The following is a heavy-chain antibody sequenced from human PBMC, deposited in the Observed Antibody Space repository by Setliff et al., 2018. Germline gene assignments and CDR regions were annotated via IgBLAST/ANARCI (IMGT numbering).Heavy chain of an antibody. CDR1: GYTFTGYY. D-gene: IGHD5-18*01. V-gene: IGHV1-46*01. CDR3: ARAPLESGYYYGQGHYFDN. Sequence: ASVKVSCKASGYTFTGYYLHWVRQAPGQGLEWMGIIDPSADYTNYTQKFQGRVTMTKDTSTTTVYMELSSLRSEDTAVYYCARAPLESGYYYGQGHYFDNWGQGTLVTVSS. J-gene: IGHJ4*02. CDR2: IDPSADYT.